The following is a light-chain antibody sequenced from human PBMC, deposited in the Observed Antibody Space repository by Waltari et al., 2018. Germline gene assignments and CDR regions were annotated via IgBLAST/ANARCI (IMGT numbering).Light chain of an antibody. CDR3: SSYTSSTVV. V-gene: IGLV2-14*03. J-gene: IGLJ2*01. CDR1: SSAVGGYNY. Sequence: QSALTQPASVSGSPGQPITISCTGTSSAVGGYNYVAWYQQHPGKAPKLMIYDVSNRPSGVSNRFSGSKSGNTASLTISGLQAEDGADYYCSSYTSSTVVFGGGTKLTVL. CDR2: DVS.